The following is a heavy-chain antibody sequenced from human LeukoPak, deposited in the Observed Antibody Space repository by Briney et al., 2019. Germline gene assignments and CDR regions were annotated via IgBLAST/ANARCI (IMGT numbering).Heavy chain of an antibody. Sequence: GRSLRLSCAASGFTFSSYGMHWVRQAPGKGLEWVAVISYDGSNKYYADSVKGRFTISRDNSKNTLYLQMNSLRAEDTAVYYCAKGGIAVSLIFDYWGQGTLVTVSS. CDR1: GFTFSSYG. V-gene: IGHV3-30*18. D-gene: IGHD6-13*01. J-gene: IGHJ4*02. CDR2: ISYDGSNK. CDR3: AKGGIAVSLIFDY.